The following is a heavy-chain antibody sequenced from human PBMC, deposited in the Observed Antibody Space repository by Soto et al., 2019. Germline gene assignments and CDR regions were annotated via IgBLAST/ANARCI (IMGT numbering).Heavy chain of an antibody. CDR3: AIVTDTWFFAR. CDR1: DDSISSGGYY. Sequence: QVQLQESGPGLVKPSQTLSLTCPVSDDSISSGGYYWSWSRQHPGKGLEWIGYIYGTGNMYYKSSLKSRLTFSVDTSKNHFSRKLSFVTAADTAVYYCAIVTDTWFFARWGRGNLVTVSS. J-gene: IGHJ2*01. V-gene: IGHV4-31*03. CDR2: IYGTGNM. D-gene: IGHD3-9*01.